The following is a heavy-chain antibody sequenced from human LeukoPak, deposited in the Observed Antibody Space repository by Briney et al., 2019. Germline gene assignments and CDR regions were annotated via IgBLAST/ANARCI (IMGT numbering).Heavy chain of an antibody. CDR2: INPKSGGT. Sequence: ASVNVSCKASGYTFIGYYIHWVRQAPGQGLEWMGWINPKSGGTNYAQKFQGRVTITRDTSISTGYMELSRLRSDDTAIYYCARDLSLQWLRPYYGMDVWGQGTTVTVSS. CDR3: ARDLSLQWLRPYYGMDV. V-gene: IGHV1-2*02. J-gene: IGHJ6*02. D-gene: IGHD5-12*01. CDR1: GYTFIGYY.